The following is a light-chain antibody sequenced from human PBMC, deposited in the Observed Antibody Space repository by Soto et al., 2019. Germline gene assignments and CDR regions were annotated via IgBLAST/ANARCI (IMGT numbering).Light chain of an antibody. CDR1: QSVLYSSNNKNY. CDR2: WAS. CDR3: QQYYSTPRT. V-gene: IGKV4-1*01. J-gene: IGKJ1*01. Sequence: DIVMTQSPDSLAVSLGERATIHCKSRQSVLYSSNNKNYLTWYQQKAGQPXRXXIYWASTRESGVPDRFSGSGSGTDLTITISSLQAEDVEVYYCQQYYSTPRTFGQGTKVDIK.